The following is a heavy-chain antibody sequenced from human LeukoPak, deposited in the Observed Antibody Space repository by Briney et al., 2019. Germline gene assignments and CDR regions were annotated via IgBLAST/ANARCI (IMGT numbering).Heavy chain of an antibody. CDR1: GFTFSSYS. D-gene: IGHD3-10*01. CDR2: ISSSGSTI. V-gene: IGHV3-48*04. Sequence: PGGSLRLSCAASGFTFSSYSMNWVRQAPGKGLEWVSYISSSGSTIYYADSVKGRFTISRDNAKNSLYLQMNSLRAEDTAVYYCARPIDYGSGIFDYWGQGTLVTVSS. J-gene: IGHJ4*02. CDR3: ARPIDYGSGIFDY.